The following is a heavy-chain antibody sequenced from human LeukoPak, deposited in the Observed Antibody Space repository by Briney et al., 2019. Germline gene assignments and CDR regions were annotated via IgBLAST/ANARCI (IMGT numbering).Heavy chain of an antibody. V-gene: IGHV3-21*01. J-gene: IGHJ6*02. D-gene: IGHD5-18*01. CDR1: GFTFSSYS. Sequence: PGGSLRLSCAASGFTFSSYSMNWVRQAPGKGLEWVSSISSSSYIYYADSVKGRFTISRDNAKNSLYLQMNSLRAEDTAVYYCARDSGDTAMVSSSYYYGMDVWGQGTTVTVSS. CDR3: ARDSGDTAMVSSSYYYGMDV. CDR2: ISSSSYI.